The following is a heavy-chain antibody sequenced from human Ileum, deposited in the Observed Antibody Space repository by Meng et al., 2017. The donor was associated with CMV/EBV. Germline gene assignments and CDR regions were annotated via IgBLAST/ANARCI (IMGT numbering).Heavy chain of an antibody. CDR1: GDSIDSGDYS. V-gene: IGHV4-30-4*08. CDR3: ARGGIFRGLDY. D-gene: IGHD3-10*01. J-gene: IGHJ4*02. CDR2: IYYNGNA. Sequence: QVQLQESRPGLVNPSQTLSLTCSVSGDSIDSGDYSWNWVRQPPGKGLEWIGYIYYNGNAYYNPSLKSQVTISVDTSKNQFSLRLKSVTAADSAVYFCARGGIFRGLDYWGQGTLVTVSS.